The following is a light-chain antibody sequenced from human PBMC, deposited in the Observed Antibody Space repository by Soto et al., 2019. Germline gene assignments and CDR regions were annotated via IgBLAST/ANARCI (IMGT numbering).Light chain of an antibody. CDR2: DVT. CDR3: SSYRGTSTPV. V-gene: IGLV2-14*01. Sequence: QSVLTQPASVSGSPGQSITISCTGTSTDVGAYNYVSWYQQHPGKAPKLVIFDVTNRPSEVSDRFSGSKSGNTASLTISGLQFEDEADYYCSSYRGTSTPVFSGGTKVTVL. CDR1: STDVGAYNY. J-gene: IGLJ2*01.